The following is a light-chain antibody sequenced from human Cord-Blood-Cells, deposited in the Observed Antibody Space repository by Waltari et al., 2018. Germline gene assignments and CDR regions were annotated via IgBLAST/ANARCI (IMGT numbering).Light chain of an antibody. J-gene: IGLJ2*01. CDR2: EDS. CDR3: YSTDSSGKGV. Sequence: SYELTQPPSVSVSPGQTARITRSGDALPKKSASWYQQKSGQAPVLVIYEDSKRPSGIPERFSGSSSGTMATLTISGAQVEDEADYYCYSTDSSGKGVFGGGTKLTVL. CDR1: ALPKKS. V-gene: IGLV3-10*01.